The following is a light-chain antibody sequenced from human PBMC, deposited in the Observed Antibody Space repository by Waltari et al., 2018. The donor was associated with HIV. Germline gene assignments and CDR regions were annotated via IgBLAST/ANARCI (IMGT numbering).Light chain of an antibody. J-gene: IGLJ2*01. V-gene: IGLV1-47*01. CDR2: RNT. Sequence: QSVLTQPPSASGTPGQRVSISCSGSSPNIGYNYVYWYQKIPGTAPKLVIYRNTQRPAGVPDRFSGSKSGTSASLAISGLRSDDEADYYCVAWDDSLGGHVVIGGGTKLTVL. CDR1: SPNIGYNY. CDR3: VAWDDSLGGHVV.